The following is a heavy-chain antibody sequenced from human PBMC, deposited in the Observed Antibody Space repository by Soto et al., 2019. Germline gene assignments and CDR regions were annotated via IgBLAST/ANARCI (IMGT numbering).Heavy chain of an antibody. CDR3: ARDNNKVLRGMNWFDP. D-gene: IGHD1-26*01. V-gene: IGHV3-21*01. Sequence: WGALRLSRAASRFSLSRYSTNLVRQAPGKGLEWVSSISSSSSYIYYADSVKGRFTISRDNAKNSLYLQMNSLRAEDTAVYYCARDNNKVLRGMNWFDPWGQGTLVTVSS. J-gene: IGHJ5*02. CDR2: ISSSSSYI. CDR1: RFSLSRYS.